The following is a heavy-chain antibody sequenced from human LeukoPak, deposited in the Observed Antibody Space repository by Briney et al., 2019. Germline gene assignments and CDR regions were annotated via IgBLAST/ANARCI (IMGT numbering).Heavy chain of an antibody. V-gene: IGHV4-38-2*02. J-gene: IGHJ4*02. CDR2: IYHSGST. D-gene: IGHD2-2*02. Sequence: SETLSLTCTVSGYSISSGYYWGWIRQPPGKGLEWIGSIYHSGSTYYSPSLKSRVTISVDTSKNQFSLKLSSVTAADTAVYYCAMGVIVVVPAAIKDDYWGQGTLVTVSS. CDR1: GYSISSGYY. CDR3: AMGVIVVVPAAIKDDY.